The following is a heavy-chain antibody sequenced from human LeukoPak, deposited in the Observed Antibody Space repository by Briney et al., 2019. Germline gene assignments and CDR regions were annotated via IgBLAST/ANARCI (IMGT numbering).Heavy chain of an antibody. CDR1: DFTFSIYG. CDR2: ISPSGDIT. Sequence: GGSLRLSCAASDFTFSIYGMNWVRQAPGKGLEWVSGISPSGDITYYADSVKGRFTISRDNSKNTLYLEVISLTAEDTAVYYCAKDDAWLRFGEWSQGTLVTVSS. J-gene: IGHJ4*02. D-gene: IGHD3-10*01. V-gene: IGHV3-23*01. CDR3: AKDDAWLRFGE.